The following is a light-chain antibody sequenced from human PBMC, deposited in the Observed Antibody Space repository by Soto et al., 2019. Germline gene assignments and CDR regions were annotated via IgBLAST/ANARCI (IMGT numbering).Light chain of an antibody. CDR1: SGINVGTYR. CDR2: YKSDSDK. J-gene: IGLJ2*01. V-gene: IGLV5-45*02. CDR3: MIWHSSAWV. Sequence: QLVLTQPSSLSASPGASASLTCTLRSGINVGTYRIYWYQQKPGSPPQYLLRYKSDSDKQQGSGVPSRFSGSKDASANAWILLISGLQSEDEADYYCMIWHSSAWVFGGGTKLTVL.